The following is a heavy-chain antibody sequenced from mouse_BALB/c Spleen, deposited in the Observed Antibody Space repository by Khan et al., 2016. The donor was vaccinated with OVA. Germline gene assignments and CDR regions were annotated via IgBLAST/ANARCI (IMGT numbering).Heavy chain of an antibody. CDR3: TRHGYVAWFTY. CDR2: IDPFSGAT. J-gene: IGHJ3*01. Sequence: EVELVESGPELMKPGASVKISCKASGYSFTSYYIHWMIESHGTSLEWIGYIDPFSGATTYNQKFKGKATLTVDKSSNTAYIHLRNLTSEDSAVYYCTRHGYVAWFTYWGRGTLVTVSA. CDR1: GYSFTSYY. V-gene: IGHV1-31*01. D-gene: IGHD2-2*01.